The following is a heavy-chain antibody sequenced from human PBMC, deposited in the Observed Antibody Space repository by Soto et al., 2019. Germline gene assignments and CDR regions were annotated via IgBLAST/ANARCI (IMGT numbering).Heavy chain of an antibody. CDR1: NVSIKSSY. J-gene: IGHJ6*02. Sequence: ETLSLTCSVSNVSIKSSYWNWIRQPAGKGLEWIGRIDTSGNTNYNPSLKSRVTMSVDTSKKQFSLKLTSVTAADTAVYYCARYSSNWFQTEGMDVWGQGTTVTVSS. CDR2: IDTSGNT. CDR3: ARYSSNWFQTEGMDV. D-gene: IGHD6-13*01. V-gene: IGHV4-4*07.